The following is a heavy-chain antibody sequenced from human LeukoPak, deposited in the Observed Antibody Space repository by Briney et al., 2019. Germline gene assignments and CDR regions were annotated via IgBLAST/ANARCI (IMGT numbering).Heavy chain of an antibody. CDR2: INPNSGGT. J-gene: IGHJ4*02. CDR3: ARESSLYYFDY. V-gene: IGHV1-2*02. D-gene: IGHD2-2*01. CDR1: GYTFTGYY. Sequence: ASVKVSCKASGYTFTGYYMHWVRQAPGQGLEWMGWINPNSGGTNYAQKFQGRVTITRDTSISTAYMELSRLRSDDAAVYYCARESSLYYFDYWGQGTLVTVSS.